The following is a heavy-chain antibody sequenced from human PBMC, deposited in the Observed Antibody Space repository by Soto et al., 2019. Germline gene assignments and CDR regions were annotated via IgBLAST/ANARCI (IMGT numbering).Heavy chain of an antibody. CDR1: GYTFTSYD. Sequence: QVQLVQSGAEVKKPGASVKVACKASGYTFTSYDINWVRQATGQGLEWMGGMNPNSGNTGYAQRFQGRVTMTTNTSISTAYMELNSLRSEDTAVYYCATELTSRAVDYWGQGTLVTVSS. J-gene: IGHJ4*02. D-gene: IGHD3-16*01. CDR3: ATELTSRAVDY. V-gene: IGHV1-8*01. CDR2: MNPNSGNT.